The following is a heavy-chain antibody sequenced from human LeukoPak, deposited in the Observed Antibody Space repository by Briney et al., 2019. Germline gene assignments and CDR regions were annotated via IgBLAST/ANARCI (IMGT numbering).Heavy chain of an antibody. CDR2: INTDGSST. V-gene: IGHV3-74*01. CDR1: GFTFSSYW. J-gene: IGHJ4*02. D-gene: IGHD3-10*01. Sequence: PGGSLRLSCAASGFTFSSYWMHWVCQAPGKGLVWVSRINTDGSSTSYADSVKGRFTISRDNAKNTLYLQMNSLRAEDTAVYYCARAGGFGYYFDYWGQGTLVTVSS. CDR3: ARAGGFGYYFDY.